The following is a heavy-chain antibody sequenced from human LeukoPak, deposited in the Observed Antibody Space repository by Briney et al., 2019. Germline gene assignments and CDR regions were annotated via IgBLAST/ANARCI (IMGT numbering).Heavy chain of an antibody. V-gene: IGHV3-74*01. CDR1: GFSFNYYW. J-gene: IGHJ4*02. CDR2: INGDGSET. D-gene: IGHD1-14*01. CDR3: VRDIREYDY. Sequence: PGGSLRLSCAASGFSFNYYWMHWVRHAPGKGLVWVSRINGDGSETYYADSVKGRFTISRDNAKNTVFLQMNTLRAEDTAVYYCVRDIREYDYWGQGTLVTVSS.